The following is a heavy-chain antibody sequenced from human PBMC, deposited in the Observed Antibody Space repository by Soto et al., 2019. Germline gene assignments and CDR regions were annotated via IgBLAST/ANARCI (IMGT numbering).Heavy chain of an antibody. V-gene: IGHV3-66*01. CDR2: IYSGGST. J-gene: IGHJ4*02. CDR3: ATHSEYCSGGSCYSVY. Sequence: EVQQVESGGGLVQPGGSLRLSCAASGFTVSSNYMSWIRQAPGKGLEWVSVIYSGGSTYYADSVKGRFTISRDNSKNTLYLQMNSLRAEDTAVYYCATHSEYCSGGSCYSVYWGQGTLVTVSS. CDR1: GFTVSSNY. D-gene: IGHD2-15*01.